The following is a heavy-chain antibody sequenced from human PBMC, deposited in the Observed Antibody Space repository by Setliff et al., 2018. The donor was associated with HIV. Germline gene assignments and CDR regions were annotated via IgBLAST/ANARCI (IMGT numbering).Heavy chain of an antibody. CDR1: GFTFSNYW. CDR3: ARGYYGSDLQNGMDV. Sequence: PGGSLRLSCAASGFTFSNYWMNWVRQAPGKGLEWVANIKQDGSEKYYVDSVKGRFTISRDNAKNSLSLQMNSLRAGDTAVYYCARGYYGSDLQNGMDVWGQGTTVTVSS. CDR2: IKQDGSEK. V-gene: IGHV3-7*01. D-gene: IGHD3-10*01. J-gene: IGHJ6*02.